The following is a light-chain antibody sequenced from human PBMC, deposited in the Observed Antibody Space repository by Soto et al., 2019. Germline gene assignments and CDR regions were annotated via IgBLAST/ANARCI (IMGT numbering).Light chain of an antibody. V-gene: IGKV1-39*01. Sequence: IQLTQSPSSLSASVVDRVTITCRASQDISSYLAWYQQEPGKAPKLLIYDASSLESGVPSRFSGSGSGTEFTLTISSLQPEDFATYYCQQSYSTPWTFGQGTKVDIK. CDR1: QDISSY. CDR2: DAS. CDR3: QQSYSTPWT. J-gene: IGKJ1*01.